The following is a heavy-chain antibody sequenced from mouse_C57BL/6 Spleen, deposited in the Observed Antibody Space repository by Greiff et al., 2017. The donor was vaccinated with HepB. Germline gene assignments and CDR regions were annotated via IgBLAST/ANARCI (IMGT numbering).Heavy chain of an antibody. V-gene: IGHV3-6*01. CDR1: GYSITSGYY. CDR2: ISYDGSN. D-gene: IGHD2-3*01. Sequence: EVQLVESGPGLVKPSQSLSLTCSVTGYSITSGYYWNWIRQFPGNKLEWMGYISYDGSNNYNPSLKNRISITRDTSKNQFFLKLNSVTTEDTATYYCASYDGYSNYWYFDVWGTGTTVTVSS. J-gene: IGHJ1*03. CDR3: ASYDGYSNYWYFDV.